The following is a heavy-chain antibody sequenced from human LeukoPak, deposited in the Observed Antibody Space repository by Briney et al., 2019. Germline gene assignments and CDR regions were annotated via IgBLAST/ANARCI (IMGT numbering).Heavy chain of an antibody. V-gene: IGHV1-18*01. J-gene: IGHJ4*02. CDR1: GYTFTSYG. Sequence: ASVKVSCKASGYTFTSYGISWVRPAPGQGLEWMGWISAYNGNTNYAQKLQGRVTMTTDASTSTAYMELRSLRSDDTAVYYCARDRRRGYSYGYEEYWGQGTLVTVSS. D-gene: IGHD5-18*01. CDR2: ISAYNGNT. CDR3: ARDRRRGYSYGYEEY.